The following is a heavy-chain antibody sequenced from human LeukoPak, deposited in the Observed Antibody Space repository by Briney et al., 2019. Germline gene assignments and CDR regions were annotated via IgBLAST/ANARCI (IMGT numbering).Heavy chain of an antibody. J-gene: IGHJ4*02. CDR2: ISAYNGDT. CDR1: GYTFTNYG. Sequence: ASVKVSCKASGYTFTNYGISWVRQAPGQGLEWMGWISAYNGDTNYALKFQGRVTMTTDTSTSTAYMDLRSLRSDDTAVYYCARGPVAMPVYFDYWGQGTLVTVSS. D-gene: IGHD2-2*01. CDR3: ARGPVAMPVYFDY. V-gene: IGHV1-18*01.